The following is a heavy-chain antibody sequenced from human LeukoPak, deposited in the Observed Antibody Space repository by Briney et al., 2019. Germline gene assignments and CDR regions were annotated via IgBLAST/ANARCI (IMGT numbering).Heavy chain of an antibody. J-gene: IGHJ5*02. Sequence: KPPETLSLTCTVSGGSISSTSSYWGRIRQPPGKGLEWIGSIFYSGTTYYNPSLKSRVTISVDTSKNQFSLKLTSVTATDTSVYYCARHEGYCSGGSCYSVRWFDPWGQETLVTVSS. V-gene: IGHV4-39*01. CDR3: ARHEGYCSGGSCYSVRWFDP. CDR1: GGSISSTSSY. D-gene: IGHD2-15*01. CDR2: IFYSGTT.